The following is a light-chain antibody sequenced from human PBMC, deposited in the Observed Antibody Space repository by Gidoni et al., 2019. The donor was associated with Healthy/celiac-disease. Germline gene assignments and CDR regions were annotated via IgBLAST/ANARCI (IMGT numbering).Light chain of an antibody. CDR2: DAS. V-gene: IGKV1-33*01. CDR1: QDISNY. J-gene: IGKJ4*01. CDR3: QQYDNLLST. Sequence: DIQLTQSPSSLSASVGDRVTITCQVSQDISNYLNWYQQKPGKAPKLLIYDASNLETGVPSRFSGSGSGTDFTFTISSLQPEDIATYYCQQYDNLLSTFGGGTKVEIK.